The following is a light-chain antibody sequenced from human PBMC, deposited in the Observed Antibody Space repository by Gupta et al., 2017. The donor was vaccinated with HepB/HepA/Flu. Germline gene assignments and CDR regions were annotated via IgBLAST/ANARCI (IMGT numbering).Light chain of an antibody. CDR2: GAS. Sequence: EVVLSPSPCSLSLSPGERAALSCRASRAITNNYFTWYHQKPGQAPRLLIYGASSRATGIPDRFSGSGSGTDFTLVISRVEPEDSGVYYCQQYGIAPVTFGQGTRLQIK. CDR1: RAITNNY. V-gene: IGKV3-20*01. J-gene: IGKJ5*01. CDR3: QQYGIAPVT.